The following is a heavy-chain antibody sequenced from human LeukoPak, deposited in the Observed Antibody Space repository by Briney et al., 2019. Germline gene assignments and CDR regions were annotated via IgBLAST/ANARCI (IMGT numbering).Heavy chain of an antibody. V-gene: IGHV3-23*01. J-gene: IGHJ4*02. CDR1: GFTFSSYW. CDR2: ISGSGGGT. Sequence: GGSLRLSCAASGFTFSSYWMSWVRQAPGKGLEWVSGISGSGGGTYYADSVKGRFAISRDNSKNTLYLQMNSLRAEDTAVYYCAKPLSSGWYYFDYWGQGTLVTVSS. D-gene: IGHD6-19*01. CDR3: AKPLSSGWYYFDY.